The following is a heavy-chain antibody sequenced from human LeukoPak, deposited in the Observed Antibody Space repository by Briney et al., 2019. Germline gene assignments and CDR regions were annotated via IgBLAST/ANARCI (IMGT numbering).Heavy chain of an antibody. CDR2: KYYSGSA. CDR1: GVSVSDGRYY. CDR3: ATPYGVGTICFDVLKW. D-gene: IGHD2-2*01. Sequence: SETLSLTCNVSGVSVSDGRYYWTWIHQHPGKGLEWIGYKYYSGSAKYNPSLKSRLTISIDTSKNQFSLQLSSVTAAYTATYYVATPYGVGTICFDVLKWWGQGTGVTVSS. V-gene: IGHV4-31*03. J-gene: IGHJ3*01.